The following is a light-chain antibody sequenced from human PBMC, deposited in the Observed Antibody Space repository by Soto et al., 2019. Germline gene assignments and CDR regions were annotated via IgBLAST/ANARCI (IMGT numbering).Light chain of an antibody. V-gene: IGLV2-14*01. CDR3: QSYASSMSGYV. CDR1: SSDVGGYNY. CDR2: EVS. J-gene: IGLJ1*01. Sequence: QSVLTQPASVSGSPGQSIAISCTGTSSDVGGYNYVSWYQQHPGKAPKLMIYEVSNRPSGVSNRFSGSKSGNTAPLTTSGLQAEEEADYYCQSYASSMSGYVFANGTKVNV.